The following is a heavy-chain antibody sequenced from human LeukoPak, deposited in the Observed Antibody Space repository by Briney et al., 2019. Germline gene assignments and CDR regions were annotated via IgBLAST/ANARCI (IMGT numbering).Heavy chain of an antibody. CDR3: ARGPVLLWFGSQRDYYGMDV. V-gene: IGHV4-31*03. J-gene: IGHJ6*02. Sequence: SETLSLTCTVSGGSISSTTYYWGWIRQHPGKGLEWIGYIYYSGSTYYNPSLKSRVTISVDTSKNQFSLKLSSVTAADTAVYYCARGPVLLWFGSQRDYYGMDVWGQGTTVTVSS. D-gene: IGHD3-10*01. CDR1: GGSISSTTYY. CDR2: IYYSGST.